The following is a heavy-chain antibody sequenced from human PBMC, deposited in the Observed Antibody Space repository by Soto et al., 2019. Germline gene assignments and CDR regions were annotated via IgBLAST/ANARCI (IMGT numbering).Heavy chain of an antibody. Sequence: QVQLVQSGAEVKKPGSSVKVSCKASGGTFSSYTITWVRQAPGPGLEWLGRIIPICGVTNYVQKFQDRVTITADRSTTTAYMELSRLRSEDTAVDYCVRDWESTTQTWGFGDSWGQGTLVTVSS. D-gene: IGHD1-1*01. J-gene: IGHJ4*02. CDR2: IIPICGVT. CDR3: VRDWESTTQTWGFGDS. CDR1: GGTFSSYT. V-gene: IGHV1-69*08.